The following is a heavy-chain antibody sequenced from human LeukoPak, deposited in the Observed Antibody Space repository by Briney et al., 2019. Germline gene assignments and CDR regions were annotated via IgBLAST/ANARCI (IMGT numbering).Heavy chain of an antibody. CDR3: ARGLVAGTFSFDY. Sequence: PSETLSLTCNVSGGSIGSYYWTWIRQPPGKGLEWIGYIYHSGSTYYNPSLKSRVTISVDRSKNQFSLKLSSVTAADTAVYYCARGLVAGTFSFDYWGQGTLVTVSS. D-gene: IGHD6-19*01. CDR1: GGSIGSYY. CDR2: IYHSGST. J-gene: IGHJ4*02. V-gene: IGHV4-30-2*01.